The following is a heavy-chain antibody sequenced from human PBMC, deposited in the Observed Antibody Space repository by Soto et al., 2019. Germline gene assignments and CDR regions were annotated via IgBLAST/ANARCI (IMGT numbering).Heavy chain of an antibody. V-gene: IGHV1-69*13. CDR2: IIPIFGTA. Sequence: SVKVSCKASGGTFSSYAISWVRQAPGQGLEWMGEIIPIFGTANYAQKFQGRVTITADESTSTAYMELSSLRSEDTAVYYCATMGTPATGLYFFDYWGQGSLVTVSS. D-gene: IGHD2-15*01. CDR1: GGTFSSYA. CDR3: ATMGTPATGLYFFDY. J-gene: IGHJ4*02.